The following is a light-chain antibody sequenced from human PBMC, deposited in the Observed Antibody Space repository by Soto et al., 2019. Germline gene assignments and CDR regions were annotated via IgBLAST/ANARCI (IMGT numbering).Light chain of an antibody. CDR1: QSVSSSY. CDR3: QNYGSLTSST. V-gene: IGKV3-20*01. J-gene: IGKJ1*01. CDR2: GAS. Sequence: EIVLTQSPGTLSLSPGERATLSCRASQSVSSSYLAWYQQKPGQAPRLIIYGASSRATGIPDRFSGSGSGTDFTLTISRLEPEDFAVYYCQNYGSLTSSTFGQGTKMDIK.